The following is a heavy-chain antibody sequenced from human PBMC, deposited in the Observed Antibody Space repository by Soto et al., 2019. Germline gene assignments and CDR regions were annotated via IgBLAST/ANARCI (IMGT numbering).Heavy chain of an antibody. D-gene: IGHD6-19*01. J-gene: IGHJ6*02. CDR3: ARESGAQQWLVTSSYYGMDV. CDR2: ISYDGSNK. Sequence: QVQLVESGGGVVQPGRSLRLSCAASGFTFSSYAMHWVRQAPGKGLEWVAVISYDGSNKYYADSVKGRFTISRDNFKNTLYLQMNSLRAEDTAVYYCARESGAQQWLVTSSYYGMDVWGQGTTVTVSS. V-gene: IGHV3-30-3*01. CDR1: GFTFSSYA.